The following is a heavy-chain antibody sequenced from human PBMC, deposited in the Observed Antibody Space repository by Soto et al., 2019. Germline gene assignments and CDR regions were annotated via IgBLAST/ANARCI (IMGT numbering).Heavy chain of an antibody. J-gene: IGHJ4*02. CDR1: GFTFSGHW. V-gene: IGHV3-7*01. CDR3: ASPKTPGGYLDY. Sequence: VGSLRLSCVVSGFTFSGHWMTWVRQAPGKRLEWVASINQDGRDTFYVDSVKGRFTISRDNAKSSLFLQMTSLRVDDAAVYYCASPKTPGGYLDYWGQGTLVTVSS. CDR2: INQDGRDT. D-gene: IGHD3-16*02.